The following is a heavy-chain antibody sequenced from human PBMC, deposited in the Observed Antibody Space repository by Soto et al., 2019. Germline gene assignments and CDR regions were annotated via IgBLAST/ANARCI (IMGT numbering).Heavy chain of an antibody. J-gene: IGHJ6*02. Sequence: EVQLVESGGGLVQPGGSLRLSCAASGFTFSSYWMHWVRQAPGKGLVWVSRINSDGSSTNYGDSVKGRFTISRDNARNTLFLQMEPLRAEDTAVYYFIRSGSSPYYYGMDVWGQGTTVTVSS. D-gene: IGHD6-6*01. CDR1: GFTFSSYW. V-gene: IGHV3-74*01. CDR3: IRSGSSPYYYGMDV. CDR2: INSDGSST.